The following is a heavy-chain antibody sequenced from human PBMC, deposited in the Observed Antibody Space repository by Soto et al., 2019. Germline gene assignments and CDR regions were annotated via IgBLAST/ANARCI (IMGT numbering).Heavy chain of an antibody. Sequence: QVQLVQSGAEVKKPGSSVKVSCKASGGTFSSYAISWVRQAPGQGLEWMGGIIPIFGTANYAQKFQGRVTXXAXEXXSTAYMELSSLRSEDTAVYYCARDGYSAQGGGMDVWGQGTTVTVSS. D-gene: IGHD6-13*01. CDR1: GGTFSSYA. V-gene: IGHV1-69*12. CDR3: ARDGYSAQGGGMDV. J-gene: IGHJ6*02. CDR2: IIPIFGTA.